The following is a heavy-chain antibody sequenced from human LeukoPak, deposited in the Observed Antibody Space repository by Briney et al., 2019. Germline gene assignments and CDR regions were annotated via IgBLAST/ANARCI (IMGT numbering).Heavy chain of an antibody. V-gene: IGHV4-59*11. Sequence: KTSETLSLTCTVSGDSIRNHYWSWIRQPPGKGLEWIGYIYNSGSTNYSPSLKSRVTISVDTSKNQFSLKLSSVTTADTAVYFCAREYCSSTSCYFDLWGQGTLVTVSS. CDR2: IYNSGST. CDR3: AREYCSSTSCYFDL. CDR1: GDSIRNHY. D-gene: IGHD2-2*01. J-gene: IGHJ4*02.